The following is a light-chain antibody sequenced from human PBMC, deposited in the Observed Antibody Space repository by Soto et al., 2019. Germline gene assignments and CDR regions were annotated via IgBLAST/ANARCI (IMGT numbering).Light chain of an antibody. V-gene: IGLV4-69*01. CDR1: SGHSSYA. J-gene: IGLJ2*01. CDR3: QSWGSGIRVV. CDR2: LNSDGSH. Sequence: QSVLTQSPSASASLGASVKLTCTLSSGHSSYAIAWHQQQPEKVPRYLMKLNSDGSHNKGDGIPDLFSGSSSGSERYLTISSIQSEDEADYYCQSWGSGIRVVFGGGTKLTVL.